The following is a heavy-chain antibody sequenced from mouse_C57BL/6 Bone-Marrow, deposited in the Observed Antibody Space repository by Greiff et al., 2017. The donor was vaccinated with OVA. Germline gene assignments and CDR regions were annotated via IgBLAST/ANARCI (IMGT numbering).Heavy chain of an antibody. V-gene: IGHV4-1*01. CDR1: GIDFSRYW. CDR3: ARGINYYGSSYPGYFDY. Sequence: EVMLVESGGGLVQPGGSLKLSCAASGIDFSRYWMSLVRRAPGKGLEWIGEINPDSSTINYAPSLKDKFIISRDNAKNTLYMQMSKVRSEDTALYYCARGINYYGSSYPGYFDYWGQGTTLTVSS. CDR2: INPDSSTI. J-gene: IGHJ2*01. D-gene: IGHD1-1*01.